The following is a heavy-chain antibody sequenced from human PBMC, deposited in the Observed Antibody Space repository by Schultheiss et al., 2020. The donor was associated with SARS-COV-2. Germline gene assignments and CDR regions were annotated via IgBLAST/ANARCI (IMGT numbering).Heavy chain of an antibody. CDR2: ISSSGSTI. Sequence: GGSLRLSCAAFGFTFSDYYMSWIRQAPGKGLEWVSYISSSGSTIYYADSVKGRFTISRDNAKNSLYLQMNSLRAEDTAVYYCARTPPGIVGATTADYWGQGTLVTVSS. V-gene: IGHV3-11*01. D-gene: IGHD1-26*01. J-gene: IGHJ4*02. CDR3: ARTPPGIVGATTADY. CDR1: GFTFSDYY.